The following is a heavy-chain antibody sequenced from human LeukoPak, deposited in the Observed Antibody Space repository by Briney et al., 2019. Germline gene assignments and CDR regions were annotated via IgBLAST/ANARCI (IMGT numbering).Heavy chain of an antibody. J-gene: IGHJ4*02. CDR3: ARDTSEHDYSGFGY. CDR2: INPNTGAT. CDR1: GYTFTAYY. V-gene: IGHV1-2*02. D-gene: IGHD4-23*01. Sequence: ASVKVSFKASGYTFTAYYIHWVRQAPGQGLEWMGWINPNTGATHHAQKFLGRVTLTRDTSISTAYMELSSLIDDTAVYYCARDTSEHDYSGFGYWGQGTLVTVSS.